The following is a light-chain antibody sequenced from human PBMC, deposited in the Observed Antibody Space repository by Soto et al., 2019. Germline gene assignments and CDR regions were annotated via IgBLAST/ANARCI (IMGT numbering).Light chain of an antibody. V-gene: IGKV1-5*01. CDR2: DAS. CDR3: QQYNSYQWT. Sequence: DIEMSQSPSTLSASVGGRVTITCRASQSISSYFNWYQQKPGKAPTLLIYDASSLESAVPSRFSGSGSGTEFTLTISSRQPDDFATYYCQQYNSYQWTFGQGTKVDIK. CDR1: QSISSY. J-gene: IGKJ1*01.